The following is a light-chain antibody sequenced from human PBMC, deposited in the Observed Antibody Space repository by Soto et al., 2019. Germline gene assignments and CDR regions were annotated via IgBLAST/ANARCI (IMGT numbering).Light chain of an antibody. CDR1: TSNIGSNY. CDR3: SAWDDSLSGPV. CDR2: RNN. J-gene: IGLJ2*01. Sequence: QSVLTQPPSASGTPGQKVTVSCSGSTSNIGSNYVYWYQQFPGTAPKLLIYRNNQRPSGVPDRFFGSKSGTSASLAISGLRSEDEADYYCSAWDDSLSGPVFGGGTKLTVL. V-gene: IGLV1-47*01.